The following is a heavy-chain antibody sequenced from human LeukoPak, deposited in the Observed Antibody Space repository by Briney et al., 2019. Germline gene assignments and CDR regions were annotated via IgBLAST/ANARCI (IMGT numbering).Heavy chain of an antibody. J-gene: IGHJ4*02. CDR1: GGSFSGYY. CDR3: ARARYYGPRPFDY. V-gene: IGHV4-34*01. D-gene: IGHD3-10*01. CDR2: INHSGST. Sequence: SETLSLTCAVYGGSFSGYYWSWIRPPPGKGLEWIGEINHSGSTNYNPSLKSRVTISVDTSKNQFSLKLSSVTAADTAVYYCARARYYGPRPFDYWGQGTLVTVSS.